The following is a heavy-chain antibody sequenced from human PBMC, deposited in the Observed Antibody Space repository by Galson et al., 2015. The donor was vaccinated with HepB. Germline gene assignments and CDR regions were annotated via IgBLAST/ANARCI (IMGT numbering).Heavy chain of an antibody. CDR2: INPNSGGT. D-gene: IGHD3-10*01. CDR3: ATPAAAPVFSDYYYGMDV. CDR1: GYTFTGYY. V-gene: IGHV1-2*02. J-gene: IGHJ6*02. Sequence: SVKVSCKASGYTFTGYYMHWVRQAPGQGLEWMGWINPNSGGTNYAQKFQGRVTMTRDTSISTAYMELSRLRSDDTAVYYCATPAAAPVFSDYYYGMDVWGQGTTVTVSS.